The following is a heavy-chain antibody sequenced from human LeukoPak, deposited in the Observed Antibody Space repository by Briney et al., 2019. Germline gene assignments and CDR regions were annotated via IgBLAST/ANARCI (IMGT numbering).Heavy chain of an antibody. D-gene: IGHD5-24*01. CDR3: ARHGPRRDSYNIDY. J-gene: IGHJ4*02. V-gene: IGHV4-59*08. CDR1: SAYMSSNF. CDR2: IYYTGST. Sequence: PSETLSPSCCISSAYMSSNFVSCIPQPPGEGLECIGYIYYTGSTNYNYNPSLKSRVTISVDKSKNQFSLKLSSVTAADTAVYYFARHGPRRDSYNIDYWGQGTLVTVSS.